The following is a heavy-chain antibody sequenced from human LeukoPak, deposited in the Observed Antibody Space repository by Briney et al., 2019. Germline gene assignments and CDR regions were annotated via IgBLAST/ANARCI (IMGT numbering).Heavy chain of an antibody. CDR3: ARDNSVRDEAWWFNP. V-gene: IGHV1-69*13. D-gene: IGHD5-24*01. Sequence: ASVKVSCKASGGTFSSYAISWVRQAPGQGLEWMGGIIPIFGTANYAQKFRGRVTITADESTSTAYMELSSLRSEDTAVYYCARDNSVRDEAWWFNPWGQGTLVTVSS. J-gene: IGHJ5*02. CDR2: IIPIFGTA. CDR1: GGTFSSYA.